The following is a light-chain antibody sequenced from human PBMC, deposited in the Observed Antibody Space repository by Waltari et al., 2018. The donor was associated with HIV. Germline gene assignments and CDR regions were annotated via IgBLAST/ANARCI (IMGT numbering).Light chain of an antibody. CDR2: DVS. J-gene: IGLJ2*01. Sequence: QSALTQPASVSGSPGQSITISCTGTSSDIGGYNYVSWYQQHSGKAPKLMIYDVSNRPSGVSLCFSGSKSGNTASLTISVLQAEDEADYYCSSYTSTLVVFGGGTKLTVL. CDR3: SSYTSTLVV. CDR1: SSDIGGYNY. V-gene: IGLV2-14*03.